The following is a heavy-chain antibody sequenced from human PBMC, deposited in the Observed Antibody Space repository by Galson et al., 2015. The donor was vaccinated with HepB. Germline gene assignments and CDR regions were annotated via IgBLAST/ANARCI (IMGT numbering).Heavy chain of an antibody. CDR3: ARARYYRFDY. J-gene: IGHJ4*02. D-gene: IGHD3-10*01. V-gene: IGHV3-74*01. CDR1: GFTFSSFW. CDR2: MNSDGSTI. Sequence: SLRLSCATSGFTFSSFWMHWVRQAPGKGLVWVSRMNSDGSTIDYADSVRGRITITRDNTKNTLYLQMNSMRAEDTAVYYCARARYYRFDYWGQGTLVTVSS.